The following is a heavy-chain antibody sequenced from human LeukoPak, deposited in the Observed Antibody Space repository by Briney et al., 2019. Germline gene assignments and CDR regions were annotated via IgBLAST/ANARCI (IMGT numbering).Heavy chain of an antibody. D-gene: IGHD6-19*01. V-gene: IGHV5-51*01. CDR3: ARFIWSSGWYGYMDV. J-gene: IGHJ6*03. CDR2: IYPGDSDI. Sequence: GESLKISCKGSGYSFTSNWIGWVRQMPGKGLEWMGIIYPGDSDIRYSPSFQGQVTISADKSISTAYLQWSSLKASDTAMYYCARFIWSSGWYGYMDVWGKGTTVTVSS. CDR1: GYSFTSNW.